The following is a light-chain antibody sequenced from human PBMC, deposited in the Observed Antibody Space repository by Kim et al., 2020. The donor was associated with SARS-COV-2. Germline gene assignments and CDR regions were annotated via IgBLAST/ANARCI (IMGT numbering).Light chain of an antibody. V-gene: IGKV3-20*01. CDR3: QQYGSHPQT. CDR1: ESIKDNR. Sequence: SPGESATLSCRASESIKDNRLAWFQQKPGQAPRLLIYAASTRATGIPDRFSGSGSGTHFTFTISRLEPEDFVVYYCQQYGSHPQTYGPGTKVDIK. CDR2: AAS. J-gene: IGKJ1*01.